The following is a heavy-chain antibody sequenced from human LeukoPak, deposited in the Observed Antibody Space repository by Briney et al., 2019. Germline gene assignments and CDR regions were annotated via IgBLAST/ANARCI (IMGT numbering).Heavy chain of an antibody. Sequence: ASVNVSCTASGYTFTGYYMHWVRQAPGQGLEWMGWINPNSGGTNYAQKFQGRVTMTRDTSISTAYMELSRLRSDDTAVYYCARAAGTRTNYFDYWGQGTLVTVSS. CDR2: INPNSGGT. J-gene: IGHJ4*02. D-gene: IGHD1-1*01. CDR3: ARAAGTRTNYFDY. CDR1: GYTFTGYY. V-gene: IGHV1-2*02.